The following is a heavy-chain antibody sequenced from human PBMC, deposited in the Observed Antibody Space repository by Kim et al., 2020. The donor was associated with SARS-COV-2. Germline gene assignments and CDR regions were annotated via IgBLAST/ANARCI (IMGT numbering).Heavy chain of an antibody. CDR3: ARTGNWQQPYYFDY. Sequence: VDAVKGRLPISRDNAKNSLYLQMNSLRAEDTAVYYCARTGNWQQPYYFDYWGQGTLVTVSS. V-gene: IGHV3-7*03. J-gene: IGHJ4*02. D-gene: IGHD6-13*01.